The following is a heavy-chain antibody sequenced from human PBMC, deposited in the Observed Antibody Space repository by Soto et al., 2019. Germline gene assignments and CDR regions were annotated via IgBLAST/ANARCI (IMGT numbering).Heavy chain of an antibody. J-gene: IGHJ6*02. D-gene: IGHD3-10*01. Sequence: SETLSLTCTVSGGSISSGGYYWSWIRQHPGKGLEWIGYIYYSGSTYYNPSLKSRVTISVDTSKNQFSLKLSSVTAADTAVYYCARGYGSGSYAPFWENDYYYYYYGMDVWGQGTTVTVSS. CDR1: GGSISSGGYY. CDR2: IYYSGST. CDR3: ARGYGSGSYAPFWENDYYYYYYGMDV. V-gene: IGHV4-31*03.